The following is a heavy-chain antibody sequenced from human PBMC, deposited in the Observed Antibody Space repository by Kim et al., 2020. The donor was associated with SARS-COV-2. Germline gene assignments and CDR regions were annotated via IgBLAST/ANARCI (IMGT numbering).Heavy chain of an antibody. V-gene: IGHV3-48*02. CDR1: GFTFSSYS. CDR2: ISSSSSNI. CDR3: ARERSIMITFGGGGFDF. Sequence: GGSLRLSCAASGFTFSSYSMNWVRQAPGKGLEWVAYISSSSSNIYYADSVKGRFTISRDNAKNSLYLQMNSLRDEDTAVYYCARERSIMITFGGGGFDFWGQATLLTDSS. D-gene: IGHD3-16*01. J-gene: IGHJ4*02.